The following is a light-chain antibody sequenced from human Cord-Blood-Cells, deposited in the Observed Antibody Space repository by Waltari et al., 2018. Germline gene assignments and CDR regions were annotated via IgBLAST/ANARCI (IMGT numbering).Light chain of an antibody. CDR1: SCDVGRYTY. CDR2: EVS. J-gene: IGLJ1*01. CDR3: SSYTSSSTLWV. V-gene: IGLV2-14*01. Sequence: QSALTQPASVSGSPGQSITISCTGTSCDVGRYTYGSGYQQHPGKAPKLMIYEVSNRPSGVSNRFSGSKSGNTASLTISGLQAEDEADYYCSSYTSSSTLWVFGTGTKVTVL.